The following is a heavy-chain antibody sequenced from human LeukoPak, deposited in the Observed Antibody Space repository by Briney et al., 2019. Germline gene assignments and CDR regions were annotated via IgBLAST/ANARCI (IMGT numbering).Heavy chain of an antibody. CDR1: GYSISSGYY. CDR2: IYHSGST. D-gene: IGHD4-23*01. Sequence: SETLSLTCAVSGYSISSGYYWGWIRQPPGKGLEWIGSIYHSGSTYYNPSLKSRVTISVDTSKNQFSLKLSSVTAADTAVYYCARHVSLYGSNYFDYWGQGTLVTVSS. J-gene: IGHJ4*02. CDR3: ARHVSLYGSNYFDY. V-gene: IGHV4-38-2*01.